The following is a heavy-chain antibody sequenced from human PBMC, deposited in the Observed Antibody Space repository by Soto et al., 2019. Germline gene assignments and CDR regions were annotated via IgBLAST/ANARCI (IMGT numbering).Heavy chain of an antibody. Sequence: QVQLVQSGAEVKKPGSSVKVSCKASGGIFSTYAISWLRQAPGQGLEWMGGIIPLFGTPNYAQRFQGRVTITADETTSTAYMKLSRMRSEDTDVYYCARDRDAYDSGNYYNRIDFWGQGTLGTVSS. CDR1: GGIFSTYA. D-gene: IGHD3-10*01. CDR2: IIPLFGTP. CDR3: ARDRDAYDSGNYYNRIDF. J-gene: IGHJ4*02. V-gene: IGHV1-69*01.